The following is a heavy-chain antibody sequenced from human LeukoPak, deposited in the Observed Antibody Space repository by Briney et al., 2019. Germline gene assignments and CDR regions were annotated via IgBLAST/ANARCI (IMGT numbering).Heavy chain of an antibody. Sequence: SETLSLTCNVSGDYITTTNYYWAWIRQPPGKGLEWIASVFYSGTTYYNPSLKSRVVISMDTSRKQISLRLSSVTATDTAIYYCVRRSRLYKHETTGYHDSWGQGTLVTVSS. D-gene: IGHD3-9*01. V-gene: IGHV4-39*01. CDR3: VRRSRLYKHETTGYHDS. CDR2: VFYSGTT. CDR1: GDYITTTNYY. J-gene: IGHJ4*02.